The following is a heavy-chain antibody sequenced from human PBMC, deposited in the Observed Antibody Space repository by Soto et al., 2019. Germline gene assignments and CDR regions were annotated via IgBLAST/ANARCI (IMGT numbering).Heavy chain of an antibody. CDR2: ISGSGGST. J-gene: IGHJ4*02. CDR1: GFTFSSYA. V-gene: IGHV3-23*01. CDR3: AKAKDLVVVPAAIGYFDY. D-gene: IGHD2-2*02. Sequence: GGSLRLSCAASGFTFSSYAMSWVRQAPGKGLEWVSAISGSGGSTYYADSVKGRFTISRDNSKNTLYLQMNSLRAEDTAVYYCAKAKDLVVVPAAIGYFDYWGQGTLVTVSS.